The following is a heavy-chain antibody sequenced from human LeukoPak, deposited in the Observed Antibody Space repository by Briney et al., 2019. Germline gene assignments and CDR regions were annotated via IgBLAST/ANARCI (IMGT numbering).Heavy chain of an antibody. J-gene: IGHJ4*02. CDR1: GYTLTELS. CDR2: FDPEDGET. D-gene: IGHD1-26*01. CDR3: ATAALVGAIPSAFDY. V-gene: IGHV1-24*01. Sequence: GASVKVSCKVSGYTLTELSMHWVRQAPGKGLEWMGGFDPEDGETIYAQKFQGRVTMTEDTSTDTAYMELSSLRSEDTAVYYCATAALVGAIPSAFDYWGQGTLVTVSS.